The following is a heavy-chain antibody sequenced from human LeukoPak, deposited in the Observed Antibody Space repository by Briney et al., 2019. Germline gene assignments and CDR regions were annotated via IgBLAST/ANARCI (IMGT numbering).Heavy chain of an antibody. D-gene: IGHD3-22*01. V-gene: IGHV1-18*01. CDR1: GYPFTSYG. Sequence: ASVKVSCKASGYPFTSYGISWVRQAPGQGLEWMGWISAYNGNTNYAQKLQGRVTMTTDTSTSTAYMELRSLRSDDTAVYYCARVSGPDYYDSSGYAVYWGQGTLVTVSS. CDR3: ARVSGPDYYDSSGYAVY. J-gene: IGHJ4*02. CDR2: ISAYNGNT.